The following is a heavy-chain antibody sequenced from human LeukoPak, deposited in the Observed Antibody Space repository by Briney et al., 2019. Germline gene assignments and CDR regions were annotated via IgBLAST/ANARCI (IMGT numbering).Heavy chain of an antibody. D-gene: IGHD3-22*01. CDR1: GFTFSSYG. CDR2: LTYSGGST. Sequence: PGGSLRLSCAASGFTFSSYGLSWVRQAPGMGLEWVSALTYSGGSTYYAASVKGRFTISRDNSKNTLYLQMNSLRAEDTAVYYCAKAREDTYYYDSSGYYFATPLDYWGRGTLVTVSS. CDR3: AKAREDTYYYDSSGYYFATPLDY. V-gene: IGHV3-23*01. J-gene: IGHJ4*02.